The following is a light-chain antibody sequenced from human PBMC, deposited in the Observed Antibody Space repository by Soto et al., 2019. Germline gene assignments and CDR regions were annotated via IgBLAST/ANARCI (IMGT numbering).Light chain of an antibody. Sequence: QSVLTQPPSASETPGQRVTISCSGSSSNIGSNRVNWYQQVPGTAPKLLIYYNNQRPSGVPDRFSGSRSGTSASLAISGLQSEDEADYYCAAWDDSLNGVVFGGGTKLTVL. V-gene: IGLV1-44*01. CDR3: AAWDDSLNGVV. J-gene: IGLJ3*02. CDR1: SSNIGSNR. CDR2: YNN.